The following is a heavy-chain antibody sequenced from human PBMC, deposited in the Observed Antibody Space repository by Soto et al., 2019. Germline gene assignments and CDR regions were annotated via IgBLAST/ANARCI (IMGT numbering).Heavy chain of an antibody. D-gene: IGHD2-2*01. Sequence: SETLSLTCAVYGGSFSGYYLSWIRQPPGKGLEWIGEINHSGSTNYNPSLKSRVTISVDTSKNQFSLKLSSVTAADTAVYYCARGWNVVVPAATGSWFDPWGQGTLVTVSS. CDR2: INHSGST. CDR1: GGSFSGYY. CDR3: ARGWNVVVPAATGSWFDP. J-gene: IGHJ5*02. V-gene: IGHV4-34*01.